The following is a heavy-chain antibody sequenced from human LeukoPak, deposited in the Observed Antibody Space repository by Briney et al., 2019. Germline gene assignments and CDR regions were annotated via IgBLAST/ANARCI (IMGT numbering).Heavy chain of an antibody. J-gene: IGHJ4*02. CDR2: IYTSGSI. D-gene: IGHD6-19*01. CDR1: GGSISSYY. V-gene: IGHV4-4*07. CDR3: ARHSSDYYGPFDY. Sequence: PSETLSLTCTVSGGSISSYYWSWIRQAAGKGLEGIGRIYTSGSINYNPSLKSRGTMSVDTSKNQFSLTLRSVTPTDTAVYFCARHSSDYYGPFDYWGQGTLVTVSS.